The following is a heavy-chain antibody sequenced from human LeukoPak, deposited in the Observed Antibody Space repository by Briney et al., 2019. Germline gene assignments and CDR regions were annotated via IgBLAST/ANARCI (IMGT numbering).Heavy chain of an antibody. J-gene: IGHJ3*02. CDR2: TYYRSKWYN. CDR1: GDSVSSNSAA. CDR3: ARGAWSSSWSGDDAFDI. Sequence: SQTLSLTCAISGDSVSSNSAALNWIRQSPSRGLEWLGRTYYRSKWYNDYAVSVKSRITINPDTSKNQFSLQLNSVTPEDTAVYYCARGAWSSSWSGDDAFDIWGQGTMVTVSS. V-gene: IGHV6-1*01. D-gene: IGHD6-13*01.